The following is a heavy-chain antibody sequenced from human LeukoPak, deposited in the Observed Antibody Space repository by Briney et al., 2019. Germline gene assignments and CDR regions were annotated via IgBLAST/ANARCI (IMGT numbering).Heavy chain of an antibody. V-gene: IGHV3-74*01. J-gene: IGHJ3*02. D-gene: IGHD3-22*01. CDR3: ARALLYYYDSSGYYPTSPKRRTGSAFDI. CDR1: GFTFSSYW. Sequence: GGSLRLSCAASGFTFSSYWMHWVRQAPGKGLVWVSRINSDGSSTSYADSVEGRFTISRDNAKNTLYLQMNSLRAEDTAVYYCARALLYYYDSSGYYPTSPKRRTGSAFDIWGQGTMVTVSS. CDR2: INSDGSST.